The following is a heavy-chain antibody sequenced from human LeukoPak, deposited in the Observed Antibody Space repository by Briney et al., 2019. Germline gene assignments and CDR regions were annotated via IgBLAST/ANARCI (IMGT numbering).Heavy chain of an antibody. Sequence: PGRSLRLSCAASGFTFSSYAMSYARQAPGKGLKWVSGISGSGGSTSYADSVKGRFTISRDTSKNALYLQMNSLRAEGTAVYYCAKDGSGEGQFDYWGQGTLVTVSS. V-gene: IGHV3-23*01. CDR3: AKDGSGEGQFDY. CDR2: ISGSGGST. CDR1: GFTFSSYA. J-gene: IGHJ4*02. D-gene: IGHD2-15*01.